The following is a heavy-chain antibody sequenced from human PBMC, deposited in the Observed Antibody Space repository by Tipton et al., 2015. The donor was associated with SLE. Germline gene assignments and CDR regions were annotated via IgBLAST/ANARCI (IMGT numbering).Heavy chain of an antibody. V-gene: IGHV3-48*03. J-gene: IGHJ4*02. Sequence: SLRLSCAASGFTFSTYAMHWVRQAPGKGLEWVSDFSDGGSSTYYADSVKGRFTISRDNTKNSFFLQMNNLRAEDTAVYYCGRSPLAEASYWGRGTLVTVSS. CDR2: FSDGGSST. D-gene: IGHD3-10*01. CDR1: GFTFSTYA. CDR3: GRSPLAEASY.